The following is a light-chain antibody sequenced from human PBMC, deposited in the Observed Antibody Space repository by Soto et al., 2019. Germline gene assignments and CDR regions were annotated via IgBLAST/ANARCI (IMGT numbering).Light chain of an antibody. V-gene: IGLV2-8*01. CDR2: EVT. J-gene: IGLJ1*01. Sequence: QSALTQPASVSGSPGQSITISCTGTSSDIGDYNYVSWYQHHPGKAPKLIIYEVTKRPSGVPDRFSGSRSGTTASLTVSGLQAEDEADYYCGSYAGGNTFVFGTGTKVTVL. CDR1: SSDIGDYNY. CDR3: GSYAGGNTFV.